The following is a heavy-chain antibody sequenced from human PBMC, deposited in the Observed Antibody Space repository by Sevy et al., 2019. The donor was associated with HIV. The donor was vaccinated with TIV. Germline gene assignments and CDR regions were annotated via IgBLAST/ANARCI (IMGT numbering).Heavy chain of an antibody. D-gene: IGHD2-15*01. CDR3: ARQAATHYYYYGMDV. J-gene: IGHJ6*02. CDR2: ISSSSSYI. Sequence: GGSLRLSCVASGLTFSSYSMKWVRQAPGKGLEWVSSISSSSSYIYYADSVKGRFTISRDNAKKSLYLQGNSLRPEDTDVYYSARQAATHYYYYGMDVWGQGTTVTVSS. CDR1: GLTFSSYS. V-gene: IGHV3-21*01.